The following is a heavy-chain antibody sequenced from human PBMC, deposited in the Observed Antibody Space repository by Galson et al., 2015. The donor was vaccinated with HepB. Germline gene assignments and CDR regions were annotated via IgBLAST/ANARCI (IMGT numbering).Heavy chain of an antibody. D-gene: IGHD3-10*01. J-gene: IGHJ4*02. Sequence: SLRLSCAASGFTFSSYWMGWVRQAPGKGLEWVANIKQDGSEKYYVDSVKGRFTISRDNAKNSLYLQMNSLRAEDTAVYYCARDRRYYGSGSSVDYWGQGTLVTVSS. CDR1: GFTFSSYW. CDR2: IKQDGSEK. V-gene: IGHV3-7*03. CDR3: ARDRRYYGSGSSVDY.